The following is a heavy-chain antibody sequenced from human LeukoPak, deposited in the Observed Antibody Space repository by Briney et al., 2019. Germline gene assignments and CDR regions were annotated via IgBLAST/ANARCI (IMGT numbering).Heavy chain of an antibody. CDR1: GYTFTNFD. V-gene: IGHV1-8*01. CDR3: AITAKDYSSSWSYFDY. D-gene: IGHD6-13*01. J-gene: IGHJ4*02. Sequence: GASVKVSCKASGYTFTNFDINWVRQATGQGLEWMGWMDPNSDSAGYAQKFQGRVTMTMDMSINTAYMELSSLRSEDTAVYYCAITAKDYSSSWSYFDYWGQGTLVTVSS. CDR2: MDPNSDSA.